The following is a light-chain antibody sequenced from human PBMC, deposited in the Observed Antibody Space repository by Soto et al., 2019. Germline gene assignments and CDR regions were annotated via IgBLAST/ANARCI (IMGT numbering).Light chain of an antibody. CDR1: SSDVGGYNY. Sequence: SVLTQPASVSVSPGQSITISCNGTSSDVGGYNYVSWYQQHPGKAPKLMIYDVSNRPSGVSNRFSGSKSGNTASLTISGLQAEDEADYYCSSYTSSSVVFGTGTKVTVL. CDR3: SSYTSSSVV. J-gene: IGLJ1*01. V-gene: IGLV2-14*01. CDR2: DVS.